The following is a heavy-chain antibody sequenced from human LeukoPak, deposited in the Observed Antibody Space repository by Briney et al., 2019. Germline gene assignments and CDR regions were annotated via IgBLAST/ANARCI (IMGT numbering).Heavy chain of an antibody. J-gene: IGHJ6*02. CDR3: ARMGYAHGLDD. CDR2: INQDGSEK. V-gene: IGHV3-7*03. Sequence: GGSLSLSYAASGSTVDTDWISWVRQAPGKGPEWVAKINQDGSEKYCVESVKGRFTISRDNAKNSLYLQMNSVRVEDTAVYSCARMGYAHGLDDWGQGTTVIVSS. CDR1: GSTVDTDW. D-gene: IGHD2-2*01.